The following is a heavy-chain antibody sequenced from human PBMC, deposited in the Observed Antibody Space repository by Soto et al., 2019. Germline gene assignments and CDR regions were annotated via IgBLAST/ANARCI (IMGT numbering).Heavy chain of an antibody. J-gene: IGHJ4*02. V-gene: IGHV4-39*01. CDR1: GGSISSSSYY. Sequence: SETLSLTCTVSGGSISSSSYYWGWIRQPPGKGLEWIGSIYYSGSTYYNPSLKSRVTISVNTSKNQFSLKLSSVTAADTAVYYCARHSSSWHSDYWGQGTLVTVSS. CDR2: IYYSGST. CDR3: ARHSSSWHSDY. D-gene: IGHD6-13*01.